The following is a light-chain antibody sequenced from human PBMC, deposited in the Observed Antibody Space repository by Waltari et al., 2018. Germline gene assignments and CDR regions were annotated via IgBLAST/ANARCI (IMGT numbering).Light chain of an antibody. CDR2: GNI. Sequence: TQPPSVSGAPGQRVTISCTGSSSNIGAGYDVHWYQQLPGTAPKPLIYGNINRPSGVPDRFSGSKSGTSASLAITGLQAEDEADYYCQSFDNSLSGLYVFGTGTKVTVL. CDR3: QSFDNSLSGLYV. J-gene: IGLJ1*01. V-gene: IGLV1-40*01. CDR1: SSNIGAGYD.